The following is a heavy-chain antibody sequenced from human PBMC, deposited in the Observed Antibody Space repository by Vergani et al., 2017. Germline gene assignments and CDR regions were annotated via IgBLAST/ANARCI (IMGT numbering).Heavy chain of an antibody. V-gene: IGHV3-66*02. Sequence: EVQLVESGGGLVQPGGSLRLSCAASGFTVSSIHMSWVRQAPGEGLEWVSVIYSGGRTYYSESVKGRFTISRDNSKNTRYLQMNSLRAEDTAVYYFARASGSYLRYFDYWGQGTLVTGSS. CDR2: IYSGGRT. CDR1: GFTVSSIH. D-gene: IGHD1-26*01. J-gene: IGHJ4*02. CDR3: ARASGSYLRYFDY.